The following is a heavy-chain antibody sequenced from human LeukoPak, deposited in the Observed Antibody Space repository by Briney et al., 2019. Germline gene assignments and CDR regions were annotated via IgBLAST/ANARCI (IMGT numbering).Heavy chain of an antibody. CDR1: GFSLTTYG. CDR2: IWYDGSRK. D-gene: IGHD3-10*01. Sequence: GGPLRLSCAASGFSLTTYGTHWLRQAPGKGLEWVAVIWYDGSRKFYGDSVKGRFTVSRDTFENTMYLQMNSLRVGDTAVYYCARDGGSGIDYWGQGTLVTVSS. V-gene: IGHV3-33*01. J-gene: IGHJ4*02. CDR3: ARDGGSGIDY.